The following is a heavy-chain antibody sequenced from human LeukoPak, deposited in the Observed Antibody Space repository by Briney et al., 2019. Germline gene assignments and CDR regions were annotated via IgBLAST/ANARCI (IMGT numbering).Heavy chain of an antibody. D-gene: IGHD3-9*01. V-gene: IGHV4-59*01. CDR3: ARGDYDILTGYYPPDY. CDR1: GGSISSYY. CDR2: IYYSGST. J-gene: IGHJ4*02. Sequence: SETLSLTCTDSGGSISSYYWSWLRQPPGKGLDWFGHIYYSGSTNYNLSLKSRVTIAVDTSKNQFSLKLSSVTAADTAVYYCARGDYDILTGYYPPDYWGERTLGTVSS.